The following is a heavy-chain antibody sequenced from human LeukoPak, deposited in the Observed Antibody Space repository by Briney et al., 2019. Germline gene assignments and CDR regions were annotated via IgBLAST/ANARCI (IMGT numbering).Heavy chain of an antibody. D-gene: IGHD3-22*01. J-gene: IGHJ4*02. CDR3: ARAPYYYDSSGYGY. V-gene: IGHV3-7*01. CDR1: GFTFSTYA. CDR2: IKQDGSEK. Sequence: GGSLRLSCAASGFTFSTYAMCWVRQAPGKGLEWVANIKQDGSEKNYVDSVKGRFTISRDNAKNSLYLQMNSLRAEDTAVYYCARAPYYYDSSGYGYWGQGTLVTVSS.